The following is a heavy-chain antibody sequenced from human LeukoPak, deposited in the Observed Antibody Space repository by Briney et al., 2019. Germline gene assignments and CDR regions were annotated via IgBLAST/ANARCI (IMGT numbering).Heavy chain of an antibody. CDR1: GYTFTSYY. Sequence: ASVKVSCKTSGYTFTSYYMHWVRQAPGQGLDWMGIINPSGGRTSYAQKFQGRVTMTRDMSTSTVYMELSSLRSEDTAVYYCARDPSMVRGENTPYFDYWGQGTLVTVSS. J-gene: IGHJ4*02. D-gene: IGHD3-10*01. V-gene: IGHV1-46*01. CDR2: INPSGGRT. CDR3: ARDPSMVRGENTPYFDY.